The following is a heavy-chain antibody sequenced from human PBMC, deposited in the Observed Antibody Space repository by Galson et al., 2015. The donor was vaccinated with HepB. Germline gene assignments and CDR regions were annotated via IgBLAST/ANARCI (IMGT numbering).Heavy chain of an antibody. V-gene: IGHV1-18*04. Sequence: SVKVSCKASGYTFTSYGISWVRQAPGQGLEWMGWISAYNGNTNYAQKLQGRVTMTTDTSTSTAYMELRSLRSDDTAVYYCARAPLYSSGWYYSGTVDYWGQGTLVTVSS. D-gene: IGHD6-19*01. CDR3: ARAPLYSSGWYYSGTVDY. CDR1: GYTFTSYG. CDR2: ISAYNGNT. J-gene: IGHJ4*02.